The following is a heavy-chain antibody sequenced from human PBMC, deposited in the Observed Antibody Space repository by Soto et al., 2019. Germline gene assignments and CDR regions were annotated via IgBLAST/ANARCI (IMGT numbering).Heavy chain of an antibody. J-gene: IGHJ6*02. V-gene: IGHV4-61*01. Sequence: PSETLSLTCSVSGGSVSSDTHYWSWIRQPPGKPLEWIGFIYSSGSTNYNPSLKSRVTMSVDTSKNQFSLRLRSVIVAYTPVYHRAKFVPSCGRTPCYTKPDVWGPGTTLTVSS. D-gene: IGHD3-16*02. CDR3: AKFVPSCGRTPCYTKPDV. CDR2: IYSSGST. CDR1: GGSVSSDTHY.